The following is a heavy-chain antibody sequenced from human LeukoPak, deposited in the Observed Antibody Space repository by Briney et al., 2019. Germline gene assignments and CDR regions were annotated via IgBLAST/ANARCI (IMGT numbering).Heavy chain of an antibody. CDR1: GFTFSTYT. D-gene: IGHD2-2*01. J-gene: IGHJ4*02. Sequence: GGSLRLSCAASGFTFSTYTMNWVRQAPGKGLEWVSSISSSSSNIYYADSVKGRFTISRDNAMNSVYLQMNSLRVEDTAVYYCARGYQRPDYWGQGTRITVSS. V-gene: IGHV3-21*01. CDR2: ISSSSSNI. CDR3: ARGYQRPDY.